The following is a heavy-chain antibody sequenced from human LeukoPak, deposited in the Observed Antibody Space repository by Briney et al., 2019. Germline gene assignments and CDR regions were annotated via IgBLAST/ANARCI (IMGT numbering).Heavy chain of an antibody. J-gene: IGHJ6*03. CDR3: ARAVRGYSGYDYYYYYMDV. CDR1: GYTFTSYG. V-gene: IGHV1-8*03. CDR2: MNPNSGNT. D-gene: IGHD5-12*01. Sequence: ASVKVSCKASGYTFTSYGISWVRQAPGQGLEWMGWMNPNSGNTGYAQKFQGRVTITRNTSISTAYMELSSLRSEDTAVYYCARAVRGYSGYDYYYYYMDVWGKGTTVTVSS.